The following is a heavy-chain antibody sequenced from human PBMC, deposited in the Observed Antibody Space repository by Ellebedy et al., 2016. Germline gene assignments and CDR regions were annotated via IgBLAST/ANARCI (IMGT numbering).Heavy chain of an antibody. Sequence: SETLSLTXTVSGGSISSSSYYWGWIRQPPGKGLEWIGSIYYSGSTYYNPSLKSRVTISVDTSKNQFSLKLSSVTAADTAVYYCASTSPHYDFWSGYYAWPAFDIWGQGTMVTVSS. J-gene: IGHJ3*02. D-gene: IGHD3-3*01. CDR1: GGSISSSSYY. V-gene: IGHV4-39*01. CDR2: IYYSGST. CDR3: ASTSPHYDFWSGYYAWPAFDI.